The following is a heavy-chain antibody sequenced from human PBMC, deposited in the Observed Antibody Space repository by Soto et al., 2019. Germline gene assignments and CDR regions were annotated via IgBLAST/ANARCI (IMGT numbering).Heavy chain of an antibody. V-gene: IGHV4-39*02. J-gene: IGHJ4*02. D-gene: IGHD2-15*01. CDR1: GGSISSSSYY. CDR3: ARERGYCSGGSCQVDY. Sequence: QLQLQESGPGLVKPSETLSLTCTVSGGSISSSSYYWGWIRQPPGKGLEWIGSIYYSGSTYYNPSLKSRVTISVDTYKNQFSLKLSPVTAADTAVYYCARERGYCSGGSCQVDYWGQGTLVTVSS. CDR2: IYYSGST.